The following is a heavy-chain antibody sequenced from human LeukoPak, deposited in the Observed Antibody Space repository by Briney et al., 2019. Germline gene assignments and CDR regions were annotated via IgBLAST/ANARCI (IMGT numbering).Heavy chain of an antibody. CDR2: ISWNSGSI. CDR3: AKDITGYYGSGSLDY. D-gene: IGHD3-10*01. Sequence: GGSLRLSCAASGFTFDGYAMHWVRQAPGKGLEWVSGISWNSGSIGYADSVKGRFTISRDNAKNSLYLQMNSLRAEDTALYYCAKDITGYYGSGSLDYWGQGTLVTVSS. J-gene: IGHJ4*02. CDR1: GFTFDGYA. V-gene: IGHV3-9*01.